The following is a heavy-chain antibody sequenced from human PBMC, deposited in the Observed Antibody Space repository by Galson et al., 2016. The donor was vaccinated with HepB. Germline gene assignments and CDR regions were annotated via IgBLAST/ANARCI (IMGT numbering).Heavy chain of an antibody. J-gene: IGHJ3*02. Sequence: SVKVSCKASGYIFTDYYIHWVRQAPGQGLEWMGRINPHTGDTNYAQQFQGRVTMARDTSISTLYMELSRLRSDDTGLYYCARDMDSGSRWVSSAFDIWGQGTMVTVSS. CDR1: GYIFTDYY. D-gene: IGHD6-13*01. V-gene: IGHV1-2*05. CDR3: ARDMDSGSRWVSSAFDI. CDR2: INPHTGDT.